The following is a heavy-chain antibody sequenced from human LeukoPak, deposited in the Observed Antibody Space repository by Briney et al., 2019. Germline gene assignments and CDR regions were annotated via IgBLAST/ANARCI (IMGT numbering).Heavy chain of an antibody. J-gene: IGHJ4*02. CDR1: GGSFSGFY. D-gene: IGHD4-17*01. CDR3: ASGPPATSHFDY. CDR2: INHSGST. Sequence: SETLSLTCAVYGGSFSGFYWIWMRQPPGKGLVWIGEINHSGSTNYNPSLKSRVTISVDTSKNQFSLKLSSVTAADTAVYYCASGPPATSHFDYWGQGTLVTVPS. V-gene: IGHV4-34*01.